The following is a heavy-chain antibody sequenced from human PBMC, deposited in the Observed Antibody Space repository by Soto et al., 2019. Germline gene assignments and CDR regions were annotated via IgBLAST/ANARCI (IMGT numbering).Heavy chain of an antibody. CDR1: GGSISSGDYY. V-gene: IGHV4-30-4*01. CDR2: IYYSGST. J-gene: IGHJ5*02. D-gene: IGHD2-21*02. CDR3: ARAIVVVTAGVGFDP. Sequence: QVQLQESGPGLVKPSQTLSLTCTVSGGSISSGDYYWSWIRQPPGKGLEWIGYIYYSGSTYYNPSLKSRVTISVDTSKNQFSLKLISVTAADTAVYYCARAIVVVTAGVGFDPWGQGTLVTVSS.